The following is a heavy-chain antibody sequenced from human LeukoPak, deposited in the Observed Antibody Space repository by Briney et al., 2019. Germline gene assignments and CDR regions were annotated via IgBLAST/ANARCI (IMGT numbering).Heavy chain of an antibody. J-gene: IGHJ3*02. Sequence: GASVKVPCKPSGYPLPAYYIHWVRQHPAQGLEGVVWINPRSGHANYAQKLQGSGTMTRDTSITTADLELSSLRSDYTAVYYCARGPPSTVLTPDDAFDIWGHGTVVTVSS. D-gene: IGHD4-23*01. CDR1: GYPLPAYY. V-gene: IGHV1-2*02. CDR2: INPRSGHA. CDR3: ARGPPSTVLTPDDAFDI.